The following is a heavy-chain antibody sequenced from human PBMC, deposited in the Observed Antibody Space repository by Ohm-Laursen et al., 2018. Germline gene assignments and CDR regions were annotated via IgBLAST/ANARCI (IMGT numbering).Heavy chain of an antibody. J-gene: IGHJ6*02. CDR2: ISWNGGSI. Sequence: SLRLSCAASGFTFDDYAMHWVRQAPGKGLEWVSGISWNGGSIGYADSVKGRFTISRDNAKNSLYLQMDSLRVEDTALYYCARGLYNFYYHMDVWGQGTTVTVSS. CDR1: GFTFDDYA. CDR3: ARGLYNFYYHMDV. V-gene: IGHV3-9*01.